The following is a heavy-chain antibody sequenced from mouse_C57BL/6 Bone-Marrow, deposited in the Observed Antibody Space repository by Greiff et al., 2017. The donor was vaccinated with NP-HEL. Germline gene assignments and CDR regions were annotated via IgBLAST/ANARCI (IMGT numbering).Heavy chain of an antibody. J-gene: IGHJ2*01. CDR1: GYTFTSYW. D-gene: IGHD2-3*01. Sequence: QVQLQQPGAELVMPGASLPLSFPASGYTFTSYWMHWVKQRPGQGLEWIGEIDPSDSYTPCTQKFKGKSTLTVDKASSTAYMQLSSLTSEDSAVYYCARGVYDGYYDDFDYWGQGTTLTVAS. V-gene: IGHV1-69*01. CDR3: ARGVYDGYYDDFDY. CDR2: IDPSDSYT.